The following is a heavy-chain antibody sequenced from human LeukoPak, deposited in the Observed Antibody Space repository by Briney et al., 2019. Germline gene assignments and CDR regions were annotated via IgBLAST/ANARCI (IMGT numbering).Heavy chain of an antibody. Sequence: SETLSLTCTVSGGTISSYYWSWIRQPPGQGLEWIGYIYYSGTTNYNPSLNSRVTISMDTSKNQFSLKLSSVTAADTAVYYCARSFHSSSWYFDYWGQGTLVTVSS. V-gene: IGHV4-59*08. CDR1: GGTISSYY. CDR3: ARSFHSSSWYFDY. D-gene: IGHD6-13*01. J-gene: IGHJ4*02. CDR2: IYYSGTT.